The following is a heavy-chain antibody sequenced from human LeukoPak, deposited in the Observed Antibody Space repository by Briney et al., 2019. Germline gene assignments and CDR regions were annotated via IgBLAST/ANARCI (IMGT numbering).Heavy chain of an antibody. D-gene: IGHD3-16*01. J-gene: IGHJ4*02. CDR3: ARVRPSWASYYFDY. V-gene: IGHV3-53*01. CDR1: GFTVSSNY. CDR2: IYSGGST. Sequence: GGSLRLSCAASGFTVSSNYMSWVRQAPGKGLEWVSVIYSGGSTYYADSVKGRFTISRDNSKNTLYLQMNSLRAEDTAVYYCARVRPSWASYYFDYWGQGTLVTVSS.